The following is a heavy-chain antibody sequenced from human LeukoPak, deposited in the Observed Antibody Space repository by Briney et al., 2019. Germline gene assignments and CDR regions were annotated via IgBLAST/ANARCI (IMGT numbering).Heavy chain of an antibody. CDR2: ISACNGKT. CDR3: ARTNLDCKSGVCYDY. CDR1: DYTFTNYG. Sequence: ASVKVSCKASDYTFTNYGISWVRQAPGQGLEWMGWISACNGKTYYAQKFQGRLTVTTDTSTSTAYMDLRSLRSDDTVVYYCARTNLDCKSGVCYDYWGQGTPVTVSS. D-gene: IGHD2-8*01. J-gene: IGHJ4*02. V-gene: IGHV1-18*01.